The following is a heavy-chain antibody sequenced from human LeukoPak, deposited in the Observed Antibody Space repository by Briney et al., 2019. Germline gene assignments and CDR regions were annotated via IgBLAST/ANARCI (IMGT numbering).Heavy chain of an antibody. CDR1: GFSLSNARMG. Sequence: ESGPTLVNPTETLTLTCTVSGFSLSNARMGVSWIRQPPGKALEWLAHIFSNDEKSYSTSLKSRLTISKDTSKSQVVLTMTNMDPVDTATYYCARSLYSGTAMGDDFDYWGQGTLVTVSS. J-gene: IGHJ4*02. CDR3: ARSLYSGTAMGDDFDY. CDR2: IFSNDEK. D-gene: IGHD5-18*01. V-gene: IGHV2-26*01.